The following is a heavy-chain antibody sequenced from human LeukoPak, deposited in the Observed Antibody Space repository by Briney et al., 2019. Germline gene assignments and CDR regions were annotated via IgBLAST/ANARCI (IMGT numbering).Heavy chain of an antibody. CDR1: GGSFSSYY. V-gene: IGHV4-59*01. J-gene: IGHJ6*02. Sequence: KTSETLSLTCAVYGGSFSSYYWSWIRQPPGKGLEWIGYIYYSGSTNYNPSLKSRVTISVDTSKNQFSLKLSSVTAADTAVYYCARDSDGMDVWGQGTTVTVSS. D-gene: IGHD3-10*01. CDR3: ARDSDGMDV. CDR2: IYYSGST.